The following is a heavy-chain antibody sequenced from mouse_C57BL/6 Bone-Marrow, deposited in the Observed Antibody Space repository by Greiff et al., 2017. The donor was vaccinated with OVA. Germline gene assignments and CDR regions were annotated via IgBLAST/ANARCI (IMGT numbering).Heavy chain of an antibody. CDR1: GYTFTSYW. J-gene: IGHJ4*01. CDR3: ARLDGAMDY. V-gene: IGHV1-59*01. CDR2: IDSSDSFT. Sequence: QVQLQQPGAELVRPGTSVKLSCKASGYTFTSYWMHWVKQRPGQGLEWIGVIDSSDSFTNFNQKFKGKATLTVDTSSSTAYMQLSSLASEDCAVYYCARLDGAMDYWGQGTSVTVSS. D-gene: IGHD2-3*01.